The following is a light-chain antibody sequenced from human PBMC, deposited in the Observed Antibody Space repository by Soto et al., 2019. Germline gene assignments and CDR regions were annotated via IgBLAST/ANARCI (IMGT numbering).Light chain of an antibody. CDR1: SSNIGAGYD. CDR3: QSYDSSLSGYV. Sequence: QSALTQPPSVSGAPGQRVTISCTGNSSNIGAGYDVHWYQQLPGTAPKLLIYGNSNRPSGVPDRFSGSKSGTSASLAITGLQAEDEADYYCQSYDSSLSGYVFGTGTQLTVL. V-gene: IGLV1-40*01. J-gene: IGLJ1*01. CDR2: GNS.